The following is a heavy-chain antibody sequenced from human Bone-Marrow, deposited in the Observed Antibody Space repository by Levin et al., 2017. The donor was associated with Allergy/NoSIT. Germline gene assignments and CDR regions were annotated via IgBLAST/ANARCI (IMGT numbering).Heavy chain of an antibody. Sequence: GSLRLSCAVYGGSFSGYYWSWIRQPPGKGLEWIGEINHSGSTNYNPSLKSRVTISVDTSKNQFSLKLSSVTAADTAVYYCAALTGYPYWGQGTLVTVSS. J-gene: IGHJ4*02. D-gene: IGHD3-9*01. CDR1: GGSFSGYY. CDR3: AALTGYPY. V-gene: IGHV4-34*01. CDR2: INHSGST.